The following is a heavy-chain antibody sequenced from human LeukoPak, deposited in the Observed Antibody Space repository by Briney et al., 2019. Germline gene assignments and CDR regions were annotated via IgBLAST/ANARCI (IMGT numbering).Heavy chain of an antibody. CDR2: IRSKGFYGTT. CDR1: RFWLGGYA. CDR3: LRESVRDYYFDF. Sequence: GGSLRLSCLGSRFWLGGYALCWVGQAPGDGLEGVGCIRSKGFYGTTEYAACGVAISAVSSDDSNNIVYLPMNSLKTADTYVYFCLRESVRDYYFDFWGQGTLVTVSS. J-gene: IGHJ4*02. D-gene: IGHD3-10*02. V-gene: IGHV3-49*04.